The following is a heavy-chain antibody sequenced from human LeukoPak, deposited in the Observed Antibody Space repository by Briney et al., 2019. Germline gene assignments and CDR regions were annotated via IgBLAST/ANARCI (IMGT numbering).Heavy chain of an antibody. CDR3: ARAELGLLAYCGGDCYSGAFDI. CDR1: GYTFTGYY. V-gene: IGHV1-2*04. J-gene: IGHJ3*02. CDR2: INPNSGGT. D-gene: IGHD2-21*02. Sequence: ASVKVSCKASGYTFTGYYMHWVRQAPGQGLEWMGWINPNSGGTNYAQKFQGWVTMTRDTSISTAYMELSRLRSDDTAVYYCARAELGLLAYCGGDCYSGAFDIWGQGTMVTVS.